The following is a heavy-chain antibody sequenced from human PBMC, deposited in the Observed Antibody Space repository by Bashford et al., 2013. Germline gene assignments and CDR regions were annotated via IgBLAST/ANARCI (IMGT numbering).Heavy chain of an antibody. CDR3: AREVEVGGHHAFDF. J-gene: IGHJ3*01. CDR1: GYSFTVYY. V-gene: IGHV1-2*02. CDR2: INANSGGT. Sequence: ASVKVSCKASGYSFTVYYIHWVRQAPGQGLEWMGWINANSGGTNYAQKFQGRVTMTRDTSISTVYMELTNLRSDDAAVYYCAREVEVGGHHAFDFWGQGTMGHRLL. D-gene: IGHD1-1*01.